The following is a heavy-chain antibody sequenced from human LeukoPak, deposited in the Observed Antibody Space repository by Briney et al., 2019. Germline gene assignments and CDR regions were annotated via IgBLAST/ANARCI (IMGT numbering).Heavy chain of an antibody. CDR1: GYTFTGYG. J-gene: IGHJ3*02. Sequence: ASVKVSCKTSGYTFTGYGISWVRQAPGQGLEWMGWISAYNGNTRYAQKVQGRLTVTKDTSTTTVYMELRGLRSDDTAVYYCARDAFDIWGQGTMVTVSS. V-gene: IGHV1-18*01. CDR2: ISAYNGNT. CDR3: ARDAFDI.